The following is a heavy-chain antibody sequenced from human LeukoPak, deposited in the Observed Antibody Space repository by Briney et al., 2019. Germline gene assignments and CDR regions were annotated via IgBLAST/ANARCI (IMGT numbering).Heavy chain of an antibody. CDR3: ARRAGAYSHPYDY. Sequence: GGSLRLSCAASGFTFSNYAMRWVRQAPGKGLEWVSGISGSGDSTHYADSVKGRFTISRDNSKNTLYLQMNSLRAEDTDVYYCARRAGAYSHPYDYWGQGTLVTVSS. J-gene: IGHJ4*02. V-gene: IGHV3-23*01. CDR1: GFTFSNYA. CDR2: ISGSGDST. D-gene: IGHD4/OR15-4a*01.